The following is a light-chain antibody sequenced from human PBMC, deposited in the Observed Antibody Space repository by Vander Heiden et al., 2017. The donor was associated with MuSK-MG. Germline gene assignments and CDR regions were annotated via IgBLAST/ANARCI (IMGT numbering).Light chain of an antibody. CDR2: CAS. CDR3: QEDDSTPYT. CDR1: QSVLYSSNNKKY. Sequence: DIVMTQSPDSLAVSLGERATINCKSSQSVLYSSNNKKYLAWFQQKPGQPPKLLICCASTRESGVPDRFSGSGSGTHFTLTLSSLQAEDVTVYYCQEDDSTPYTFGGGTKVEIK. V-gene: IGKV4-1*01. J-gene: IGKJ4*01.